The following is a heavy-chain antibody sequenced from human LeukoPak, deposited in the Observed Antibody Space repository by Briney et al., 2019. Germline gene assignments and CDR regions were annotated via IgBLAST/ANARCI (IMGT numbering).Heavy chain of an antibody. V-gene: IGHV3-7*02. CDR1: GFTFSSYW. D-gene: IGHD3-22*01. J-gene: IGHJ4*02. CDR3: ARVGINHYDSSGYPPFFDY. CDR2: INYDGSEQ. Sequence: PGGSLRLSCAASGFTFSSYWMSWVRQAPGKGLEWVANINYDGSEQYYVDSVKGRSTISRDNARNSLYLQMNSLRAEDTAVYYCARVGINHYDSSGYPPFFDYWGQGTLVTVSS.